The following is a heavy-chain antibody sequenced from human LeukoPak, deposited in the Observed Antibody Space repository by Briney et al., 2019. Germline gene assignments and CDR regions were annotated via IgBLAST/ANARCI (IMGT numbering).Heavy chain of an antibody. D-gene: IGHD3-10*01. J-gene: IGHJ5*02. CDR1: GYSFTSYW. CDR2: IYPGDSDT. V-gene: IGHV5-51*01. CDR3: ATLGYYYGSGSYEGNWFDP. Sequence: GESPKISCKGSGYSFTSYWIGWVRQMPGKGLEWMGIIYPGDSDTRYSPSFQGQVTISADKSISTAYLQWSSLKASDTAMYYCATLGYYYGSGSYEGNWFDPWGQGTLVTVSS.